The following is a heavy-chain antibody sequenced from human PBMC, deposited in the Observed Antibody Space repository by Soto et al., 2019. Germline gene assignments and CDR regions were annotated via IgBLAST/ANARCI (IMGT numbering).Heavy chain of an antibody. D-gene: IGHD2-2*01. J-gene: IGHJ1*01. CDR2: IYHSGSI. CDR1: GYSISIGYY. CDR3: AVGYCGSASCSREYFQH. Sequence: SETLSLTCAVSGYSISIGYYWGWLRQPPGKGLEWIATIYHSGSIFHNPSLKSRVTISVDTSKNQFSLKLRSVTAADTAVYYCAVGYCGSASCSREYFQHWGQGTLVTISS. V-gene: IGHV4-38-2*01.